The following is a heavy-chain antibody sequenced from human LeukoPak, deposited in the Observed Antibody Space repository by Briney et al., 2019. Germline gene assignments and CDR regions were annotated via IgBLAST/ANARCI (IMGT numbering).Heavy chain of an antibody. D-gene: IGHD2-15*01. Sequence: SETLSLTCTVSGYSISSGYYWGWIRQPPGKGLEWIGYIYYSGSTNYNPSLKSRVTISVDTSKNQFSLKLSSVTAADTAVYYCARELGSGGRRGIPNWFDPWGQGTLVTVSS. CDR2: IYYSGST. CDR1: GYSISSGYY. J-gene: IGHJ5*02. V-gene: IGHV4-61*01. CDR3: ARELGSGGRRGIPNWFDP.